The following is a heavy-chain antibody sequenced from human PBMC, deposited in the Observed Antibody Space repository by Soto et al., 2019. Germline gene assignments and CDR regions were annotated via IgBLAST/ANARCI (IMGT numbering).Heavy chain of an antibody. Sequence: QVQLVESGGGVVQPGRSLRLSCAASGFIFSNYVMYWVRQAPGKGLEWVAFMSYDGTTKSYADSVKGRFTISRANSQNTLYLQMNSLRPEDTGVYYCAREVLWSRYFDYWGQGTLVTVSS. D-gene: IGHD3-10*01. J-gene: IGHJ4*02. CDR1: GFIFSNYV. CDR3: AREVLWSRYFDY. V-gene: IGHV3-30-3*01. CDR2: MSYDGTTK.